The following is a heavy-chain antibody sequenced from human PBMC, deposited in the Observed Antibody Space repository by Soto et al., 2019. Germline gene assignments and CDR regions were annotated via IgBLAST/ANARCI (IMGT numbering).Heavy chain of an antibody. CDR3: ARGTTDYGDYVWFDP. D-gene: IGHD4-17*01. CDR2: IYYSGST. V-gene: IGHV4-39*07. Sequence: NPSETLSLTCTVSGGSISSSSYYWGWIRQPPGKGLEWIGSIYYSGSTYYNPSLKSRVTISVDTSKNQFSLKLSSVTAADTAVYYCARGTTDYGDYVWFDPSGQGTLVTVSS. J-gene: IGHJ5*02. CDR1: GGSISSSSYY.